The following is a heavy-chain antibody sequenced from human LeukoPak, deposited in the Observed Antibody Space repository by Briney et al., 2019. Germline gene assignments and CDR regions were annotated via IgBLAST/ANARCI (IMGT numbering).Heavy chain of an antibody. Sequence: GGSLRLSCAASGFTFNNYGMGWVRQAPGKGLEWISSISGIGIDTYYADSVKGRFTVSRDDSKNTAYLQMSSLKTEDTAVYYCTRAGRYYDPFDYWGQGTLVTVSS. D-gene: IGHD3-22*01. J-gene: IGHJ4*02. CDR2: ISGIGIDT. CDR3: TRAGRYYDPFDY. V-gene: IGHV3-23*01. CDR1: GFTFNNYG.